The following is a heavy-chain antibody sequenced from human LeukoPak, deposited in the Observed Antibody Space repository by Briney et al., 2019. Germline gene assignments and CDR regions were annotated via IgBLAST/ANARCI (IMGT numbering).Heavy chain of an antibody. CDR1: GGSISSSNW. J-gene: IGHJ4*02. CDR3: ARVSLVAGTFDY. Sequence: SETLSLTCAVSGGSISSSNWWSWVRQPPGKGLEWIGEIYHSGSTNYNPSLKSRVTISADKSKNQFSLKLSSVTAADTAVYYCARVSLVAGTFDYWGQGTLVTVSS. CDR2: IYHSGST. D-gene: IGHD6-19*01. V-gene: IGHV4-4*02.